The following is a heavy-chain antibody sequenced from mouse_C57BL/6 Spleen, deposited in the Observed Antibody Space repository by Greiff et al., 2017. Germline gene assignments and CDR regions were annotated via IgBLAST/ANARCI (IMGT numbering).Heavy chain of an antibody. V-gene: IGHV1-81*01. J-gene: IGHJ3*01. CDR2: IYPRSGNP. CDR1: GYTFPSYG. D-gene: IGHD3-2*02. CDR3: ARKRDSSGYPFAY. Sequence: QVHVKQSGAELARPGASVKLSCKASGYTFPSYGISWVKQRTGQGLEWIGEIYPRSGNPYYNEKFKGKATLTADKSSSTAYMELRSLTSEDSAVYFCARKRDSSGYPFAYWGQGTLVTVSA.